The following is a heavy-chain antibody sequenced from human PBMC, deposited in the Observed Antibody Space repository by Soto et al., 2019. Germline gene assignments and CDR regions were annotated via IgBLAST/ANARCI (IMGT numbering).Heavy chain of an antibody. V-gene: IGHV4-39*01. J-gene: IGHJ4*02. CDR1: TDSFSSASDY. CDR2: INYKGST. D-gene: IGHD5-18*01. CDR3: ARRYGSRFHY. Sequence: SETLSLTCTVSTDSFSSASDYWTWIRQPPGKGLEWIGSINYKGSTYYNPSLKSRVTISVDTPERQFSLKLSSVTAADTAVYYCARRYGSRFHYWGQGTLVHVSS.